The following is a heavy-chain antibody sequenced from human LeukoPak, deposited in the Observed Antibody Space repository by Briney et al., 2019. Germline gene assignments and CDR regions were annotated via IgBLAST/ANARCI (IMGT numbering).Heavy chain of an antibody. D-gene: IGHD3-3*01. Sequence: ASVMISCRASGGTFCSYSISWVRQAPGEGLEWLVGIIPLFGTANYAHKFQGRVTITAHESTSTAYMELSSLRSEDTAVYYCAIDLPSRSEWSPLGAFDIWGQGTMVTVSS. V-gene: IGHV1-69*13. CDR2: IIPLFGTA. CDR3: AIDLPSRSEWSPLGAFDI. J-gene: IGHJ3*02. CDR1: GGTFCSYS.